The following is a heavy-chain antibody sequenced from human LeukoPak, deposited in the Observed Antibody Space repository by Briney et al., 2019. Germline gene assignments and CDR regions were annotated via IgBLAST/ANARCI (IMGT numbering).Heavy chain of an antibody. Sequence: ASVKVSCKASGGTFSSYAISWVRQAPGQGLEWMGGIIPIFGTANYAQKFQGRVTITADESTSTAYMELSSLRSEDTAVYYCASGERWLHACHIWGQGTMVTVSS. V-gene: IGHV1-69*13. J-gene: IGHJ3*02. CDR1: GGTFSSYA. CDR2: IIPIFGTA. D-gene: IGHD5-24*01. CDR3: ASGERWLHACHI.